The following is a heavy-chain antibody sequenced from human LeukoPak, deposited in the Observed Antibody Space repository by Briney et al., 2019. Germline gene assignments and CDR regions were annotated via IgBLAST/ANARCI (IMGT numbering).Heavy chain of an antibody. CDR1: GFTFSSYG. V-gene: IGHV3-30*03. D-gene: IGHD3-16*02. CDR3: ARDQPSFQLYGYYYYYYMDV. CDR2: ISYDGSNK. Sequence: GGSLRLSCAASGFTFSSYGMHWVRQAPGKGLEWVAVISYDGSNKYYADSVKGRFTISRDNAKNPLYLQMNSLRAEDTAVYYCARDQPSFQLYGYYYYYYMDVWGKGTTVTVSS. J-gene: IGHJ6*03.